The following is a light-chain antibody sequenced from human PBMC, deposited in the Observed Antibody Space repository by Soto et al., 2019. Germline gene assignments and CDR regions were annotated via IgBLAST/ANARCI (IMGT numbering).Light chain of an antibody. CDR2: DAS. J-gene: IGKJ4*01. Sequence: EIVLTQSPATLSLSPGERATLSCRAGQSVSSYLAWYQHKPGQAPRLLIYDASTRATGIPARFSGSGSGTGITLTISSLEPKDFAFNYYQPRSNGGWLTFGGGTKVEIK. V-gene: IGKV3-11*01. CDR3: QPRSNGGWLT. CDR1: QSVSSY.